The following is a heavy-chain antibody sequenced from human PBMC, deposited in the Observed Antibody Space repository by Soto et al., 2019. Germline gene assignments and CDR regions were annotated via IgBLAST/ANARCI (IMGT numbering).Heavy chain of an antibody. CDR2: IIPILGIA. CDR3: ARAGPLYYDILTGYYTHYYYYGMDV. J-gene: IGHJ6*02. V-gene: IGHV1-69*02. CDR1: RGTFSSYT. Sequence: SVKVSCKASRGTFSSYTISWVRQAPGQGLEWMGRIIPILGIANYAQKFQGRVTITADKSTSTAYMELSSLRSEDTAVYYCARAGPLYYDILTGYYTHYYYYGMDVWGQGTTVTVSS. D-gene: IGHD3-9*01.